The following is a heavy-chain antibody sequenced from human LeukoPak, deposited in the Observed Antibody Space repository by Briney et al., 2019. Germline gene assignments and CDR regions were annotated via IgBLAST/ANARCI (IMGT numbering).Heavy chain of an antibody. CDR2: ISSSGSTI. D-gene: IGHD3-3*01. CDR3: ARGSEWSSGVSDY. J-gene: IGHJ4*02. V-gene: IGHV3-11*04. CDR1: GFTFSDYY. Sequence: SGGSLRLSCAASGFTFSDYYMSWIRQAPGKGLEWVSYISSSGSTIYHADSVKGRFTISRDNAKNSLYLQMNSLRAEDTAVYYCARGSEWSSGVSDYWGQGTLVTVSS.